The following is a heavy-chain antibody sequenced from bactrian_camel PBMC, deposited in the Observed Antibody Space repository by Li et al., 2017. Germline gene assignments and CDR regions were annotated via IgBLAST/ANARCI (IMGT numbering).Heavy chain of an antibody. V-gene: IGHV3-2*01. CDR2: ISKTGTYT. CDR3: AADRRLCTWARTTFLY. Sequence: HVQLVESGGGLVQPGGSLRLSCVASGFAFTSHTMGWIRQAPGKGLEWVSTISKTGTYTYYADSVKGRFTISKDNAKNTLYLQMNSLKPEDTAMYYCAADRRLCTWARTTFLYWGQGTQVTVS. J-gene: IGHJ4*01. CDR1: GFAFTSHT. D-gene: IGHD1*01.